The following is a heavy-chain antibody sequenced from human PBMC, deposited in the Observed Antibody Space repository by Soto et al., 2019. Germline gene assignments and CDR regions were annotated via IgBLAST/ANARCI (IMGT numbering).Heavy chain of an antibody. CDR2: IIPIFGTA. CDR1: GGTFSSYA. CDR3: ARYRYCSGGSCYYYNGMDV. Sequence: QVQLVQSGAEVKKPGSSVKVSCKASGGTFSSYAITWVRQAPGQGLEWMGGIIPIFGTADYAQNFQGRVTITADATTSTAYMELSSLRSEDTAVYYCARYRYCSGGSCYYYNGMDVWGQGTTVTVSS. J-gene: IGHJ6*02. V-gene: IGHV1-69*12. D-gene: IGHD2-15*01.